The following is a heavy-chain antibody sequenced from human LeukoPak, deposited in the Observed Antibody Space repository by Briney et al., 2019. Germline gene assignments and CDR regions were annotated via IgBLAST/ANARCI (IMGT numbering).Heavy chain of an antibody. CDR2: ISLSGSTI. CDR1: GFNFSDLY. J-gene: IGHJ4*02. V-gene: IGHV3-11*01. Sequence: PGGSLRLSCAASGFNFSDLYMNWIRQAPGKGLEWLSSISLSGSTITYAASVKGRVTVSRDNAKSSVLLQMHRLRADDTAVYYCAREASCSSTTCYFDYWGQGTLVTVSS. D-gene: IGHD2-2*01. CDR3: AREASCSSTTCYFDY.